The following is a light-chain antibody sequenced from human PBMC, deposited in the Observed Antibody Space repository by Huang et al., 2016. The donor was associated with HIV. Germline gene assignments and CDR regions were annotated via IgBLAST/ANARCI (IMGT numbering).Light chain of an antibody. Sequence: DIVMTQSIDSLAVSLGERATINCRSSQSVLYSSNNKNYLAWYQKKPGQPPKLLFFWASSRESGVPGRFSGSGSGTNFTLTINDLQTEDVATYYCQQYYSPPLTFGGGTRVEIK. J-gene: IGKJ4*01. CDR1: QSVLYSSNNKNY. V-gene: IGKV4-1*01. CDR3: QQYYSPPLT. CDR2: WAS.